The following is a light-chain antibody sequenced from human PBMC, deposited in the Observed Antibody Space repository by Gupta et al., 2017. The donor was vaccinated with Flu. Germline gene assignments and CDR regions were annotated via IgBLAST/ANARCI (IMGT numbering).Light chain of an antibody. V-gene: IGLV2-23*01. CDR1: SSDVGSYNL. J-gene: IGLJ1*01. CDR2: EGS. CDR3: CSYAGSSTYV. Sequence: QSALTQPASVSGSPGQSITISCTGTSSDVGSYNLVSWYQQPPGKAPKFMIYEGSKRPSGVSNRFSASKSGNTASLTISGLQAEDDADYHCCSYAGSSTYVFGTGTKVTVL.